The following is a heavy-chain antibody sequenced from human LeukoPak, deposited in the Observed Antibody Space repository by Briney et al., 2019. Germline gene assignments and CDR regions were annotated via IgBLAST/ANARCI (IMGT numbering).Heavy chain of an antibody. Sequence: TGGSLRLSCVASGFTVSQHWTTWVRQAPGKGLEWVAHINADGSERDSMDSGTGRFSISKDNAKNSVYLQLSSLRAEDTARYYCARGHYGLDIWGQGTMVTVSS. CDR2: INADGSER. D-gene: IGHD4-17*01. V-gene: IGHV3-7*01. J-gene: IGHJ3*02. CDR1: GFTVSQHW. CDR3: ARGHYGLDI.